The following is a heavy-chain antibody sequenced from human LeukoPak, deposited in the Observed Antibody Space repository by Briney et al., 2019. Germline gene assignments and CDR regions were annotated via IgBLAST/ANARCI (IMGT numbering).Heavy chain of an antibody. Sequence: SETLSLTCTVSGGSISSYYWSWIRQPPGKGLEWIGYIYYSGSTNYNPSLKSRVTISVDTSKNQFSLKLSSVTAADTAVYYCARERSDYGGTIDPWGQGTLVTVSS. J-gene: IGHJ5*02. D-gene: IGHD4-23*01. V-gene: IGHV4-59*01. CDR2: IYYSGST. CDR3: ARERSDYGGTIDP. CDR1: GGSISSYY.